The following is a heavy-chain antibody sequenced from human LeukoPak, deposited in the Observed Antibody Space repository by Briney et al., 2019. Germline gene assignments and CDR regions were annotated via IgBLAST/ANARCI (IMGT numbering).Heavy chain of an antibody. Sequence: GESLKISCKGSGYSFGSYWIGWVRQMPGKGLEWLGIIYPGDSDTRYSPSFQGQVTISADKSVSTASLQWSSLQASDTAMYYCAGRGGNSFDYWGQGTLVTVSS. D-gene: IGHD4-23*01. CDR3: AGRGGNSFDY. V-gene: IGHV5-51*01. CDR1: GYSFGSYW. CDR2: IYPGDSDT. J-gene: IGHJ4*02.